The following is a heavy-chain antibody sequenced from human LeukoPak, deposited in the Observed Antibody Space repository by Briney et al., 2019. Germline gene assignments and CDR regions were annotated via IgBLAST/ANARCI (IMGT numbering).Heavy chain of an antibody. D-gene: IGHD5-18*01. CDR3: ARYSHDVPPS. J-gene: IGHJ5*02. CDR2: TYYRSKWYN. CDR1: GDSVPSNTAA. Sequence: SQTLSLTCAISGDSVPSNTAAWNWIRQSPSRGLEWLGRTYYRSKWYNDYAVSVKGRITINPDTSKNQFSLQLNSVTPDDTAIYYCARYSHDVPPSWGQGTQVTVSS. V-gene: IGHV6-1*01.